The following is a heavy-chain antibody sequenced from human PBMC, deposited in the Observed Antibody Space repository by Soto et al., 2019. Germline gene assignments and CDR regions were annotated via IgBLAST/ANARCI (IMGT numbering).Heavy chain of an antibody. J-gene: IGHJ6*02. D-gene: IGHD3-3*01. CDR2: IYPGDSDT. CDR3: ARQIRHYDYWSNTYYYYGLDV. Sequence: GESLKISCKGSGYSFTSYWIGWVRQMPGKGLEWMGIIYPGDSDTRYSPSFQGQVNISADKSISTAHLQWSSLKASDTAMYYCARQIRHYDYWSNTYYYYGLDVWGQGTTVTVSS. V-gene: IGHV5-51*01. CDR1: GYSFTSYW.